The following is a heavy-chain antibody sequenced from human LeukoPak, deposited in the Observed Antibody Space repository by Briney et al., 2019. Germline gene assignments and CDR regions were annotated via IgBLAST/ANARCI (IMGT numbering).Heavy chain of an antibody. CDR3: ARGNVWSGPFDY. CDR2: IYTSGST. CDR1: GGSISSYY. Sequence: SETLSLTCTDSGGSISSYYWSWIRQPAGKGLEWIGRIYTSGSTNYNPSLKSRVTMSVDTSKNQFSLKLSSVTAADTAVYYCARGNVWSGPFDYWGQGTLVTVSS. D-gene: IGHD3-3*01. J-gene: IGHJ4*02. V-gene: IGHV4-4*07.